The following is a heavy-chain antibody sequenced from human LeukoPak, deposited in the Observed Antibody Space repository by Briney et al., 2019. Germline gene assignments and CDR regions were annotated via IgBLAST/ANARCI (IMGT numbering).Heavy chain of an antibody. CDR3: ARDFRVLRYFDWFHSVDY. CDR2: IKVDGSEK. D-gene: IGHD3-9*01. J-gene: IGHJ4*02. V-gene: IGHV3-7*01. CDR1: EFTFSDYW. Sequence: PGGSLRLSCEASEFTFSDYWLSWVRQAPGKGLEWVANIKVDGSEKYHAASVKGRFTISRDNAKNSLYLQMNSLRAEDTAVYYCARDFRVLRYFDWFHSVDYWGQGTLVTVSS.